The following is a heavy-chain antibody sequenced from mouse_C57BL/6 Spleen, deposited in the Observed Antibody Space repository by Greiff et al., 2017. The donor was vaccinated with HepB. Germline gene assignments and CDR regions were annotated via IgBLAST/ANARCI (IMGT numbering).Heavy chain of an antibody. V-gene: IGHV1-59*01. J-gene: IGHJ3*01. CDR3: ARKERFAY. CDR2: IDPSDSYT. Sequence: QVQLKQPGAELVRPGTSVKLSCKASGYTFTSYWMHWVKQRPGQGLEWIGVIDPSDSYTNYNQKFKGKATLTVDTSSSTAYMQLSSLTSEDSAVYYCARKERFAYWGQGTLVTVSA. CDR1: GYTFTSYW.